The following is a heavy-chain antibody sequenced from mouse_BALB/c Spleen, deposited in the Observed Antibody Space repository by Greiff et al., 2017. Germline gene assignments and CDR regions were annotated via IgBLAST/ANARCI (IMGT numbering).Heavy chain of an antibody. J-gene: IGHJ4*01. V-gene: IGHV2-6-4*01. Sequence: VNVVESGPGLVAPSQSLSITCTVSGFSLSRYSVHWVRQPPGKGLEWLGMIWGGGSTDYNSALKSRLSISKDNSKSQVFLKMNSLQTDDTAMYYCARLYDYDGPMDYWGQGTSVTVSS. D-gene: IGHD2-4*01. CDR3: ARLYDYDGPMDY. CDR2: IWGGGST. CDR1: GFSLSRYS.